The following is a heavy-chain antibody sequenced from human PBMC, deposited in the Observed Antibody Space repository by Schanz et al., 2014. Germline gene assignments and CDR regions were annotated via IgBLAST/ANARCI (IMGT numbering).Heavy chain of an antibody. D-gene: IGHD3-16*01. Sequence: QVQLVQSGVEVKRPGASVRVSCKASGYSFTDYAIHWVRQAPGQGLEWMGWISAYNGHTTYAQKFQGRVTMTTDTSTSTAYMELSSLRAGDTAVYYCTKGRTFGRWGQGTLVTVSS. CDR3: TKGRTFGR. J-gene: IGHJ4*02. V-gene: IGHV1-18*01. CDR1: GYSFTDYA. CDR2: ISAYNGHT.